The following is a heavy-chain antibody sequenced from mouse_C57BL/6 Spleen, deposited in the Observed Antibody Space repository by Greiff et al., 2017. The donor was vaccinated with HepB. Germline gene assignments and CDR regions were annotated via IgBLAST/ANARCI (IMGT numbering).Heavy chain of an antibody. CDR2: IYPGDGDT. D-gene: IGHD1-1*01. Sequence: QVQLQQSGPELVKPGASVKISCKASGYAFSSSWMNWVKQRPGKGLEWIGRIYPGDGDTNYNGKFKGKATLTADKSSSTAYMQLSSLTSEDSAVYFCARRDTTVVEGYFDVWGTGTTVTVSS. CDR3: ARRDTTVVEGYFDV. CDR1: GYAFSSSW. V-gene: IGHV1-82*01. J-gene: IGHJ1*03.